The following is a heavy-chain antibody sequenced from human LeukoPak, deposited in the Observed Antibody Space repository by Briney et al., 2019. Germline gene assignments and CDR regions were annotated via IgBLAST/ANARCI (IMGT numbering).Heavy chain of an antibody. J-gene: IGHJ3*02. D-gene: IGHD3-3*01. V-gene: IGHV1-69*13. Sequence: GASVKVSCKASGGTFSSYAISWVRQAPGQGLEWMGGIIPIFGTANYAQKFQGRVTITADESTSTAYMELSSLRSEDTAVYYCARVYDFWSGYPPFAFDIWGQGTMVTVSS. CDR2: IIPIFGTA. CDR3: ARVYDFWSGYPPFAFDI. CDR1: GGTFSSYA.